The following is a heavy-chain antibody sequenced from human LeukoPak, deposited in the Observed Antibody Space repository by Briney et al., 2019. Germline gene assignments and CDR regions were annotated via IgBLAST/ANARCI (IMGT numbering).Heavy chain of an antibody. CDR3: ATIVVVPAAMGNSVDY. Sequence: GGSLRLSCAASGFTFSSYSMNWVRQAPGKGLEWVSYISTSSSTIYYADSVKGRFTISRDNAKSSLYLQMNSLRAEDTAVYYCATIVVVPAAMGNSVDYWGQGTLVTVSS. CDR1: GFTFSSYS. V-gene: IGHV3-48*01. D-gene: IGHD2-2*01. J-gene: IGHJ4*02. CDR2: ISTSSSTI.